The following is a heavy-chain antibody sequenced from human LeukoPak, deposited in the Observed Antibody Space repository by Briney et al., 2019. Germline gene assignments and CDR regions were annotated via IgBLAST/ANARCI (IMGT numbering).Heavy chain of an antibody. CDR2: IYSGGSA. J-gene: IGHJ6*03. V-gene: IGHV3-53*01. CDR1: GFTVSSNY. Sequence: PGGSLRLSCAASGFTVSSNYMSWVRQAQGKGREWVSVIYSGGSAYYADSVKGRFTISRDNSKNTLYLQMNSLRAEDTAVYYCARDLADYDILTGYQYYYMDVWGKGTTVTVSS. CDR3: ARDLADYDILTGYQYYYMDV. D-gene: IGHD3-9*01.